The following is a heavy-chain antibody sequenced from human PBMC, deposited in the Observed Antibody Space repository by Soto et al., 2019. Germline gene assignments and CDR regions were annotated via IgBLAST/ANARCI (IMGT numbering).Heavy chain of an antibody. Sequence: PSETLSLTCTVSGGSISIGTDYWGWIRRAPGKGLEWIGNIHYSGSTSYNPSLKSRISISVDTSKNQFSLKLSSVTAADTAVYYCARVRYYYGSGSPKYSVYWGQGTLVTFPQ. V-gene: IGHV4-39*01. CDR2: IHYSGST. CDR3: ARVRYYYGSGSPKYSVY. CDR1: GGSISIGTDY. D-gene: IGHD3-10*01. J-gene: IGHJ4*02.